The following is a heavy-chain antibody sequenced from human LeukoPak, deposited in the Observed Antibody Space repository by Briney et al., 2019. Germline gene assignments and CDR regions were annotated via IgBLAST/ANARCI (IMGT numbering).Heavy chain of an antibody. CDR1: GFTFSYFW. Sequence: PGGPLRLSCAASGFTFSYFWMHWFRQTPGKGLVWVSCINTDGSYSTYADSVKGRFTISRDNVRNTLYLQMNSLRAEDSAVYYCARDFDGPRASDYWGQGISVTVSS. V-gene: IGHV3-74*01. J-gene: IGHJ4*02. CDR2: INTDGSYS. D-gene: IGHD4-17*01. CDR3: ARDFDGPRASDY.